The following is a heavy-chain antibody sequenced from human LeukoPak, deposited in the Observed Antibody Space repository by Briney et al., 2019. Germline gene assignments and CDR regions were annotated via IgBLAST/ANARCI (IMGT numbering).Heavy chain of an antibody. D-gene: IGHD3-22*01. CDR2: ISGSGGST. CDR1: GFTFSSYA. CDR3: AKPLLKAKYDSSSYYVGYFDY. V-gene: IGHV3-23*01. J-gene: IGHJ4*02. Sequence: PGGSLRLSCAASGFTFSSYAMSWVRQAPGKGLEWVSAISGSGGSTYYADSVKGRFTISRDNSKNTLYLQMNSLRAEDTAVYYCAKPLLKAKYDSSSYYVGYFDYWGQGTLVTVSS.